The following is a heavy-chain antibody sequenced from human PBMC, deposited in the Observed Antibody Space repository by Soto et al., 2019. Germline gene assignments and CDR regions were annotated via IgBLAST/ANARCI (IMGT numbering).Heavy chain of an antibody. J-gene: IGHJ6*03. Sequence: ASVKVSCKASGYTFTGYYMHWVRQAPGQGFEWMGWINPNSGGTNYAQKFQGWVTMTRDTSIITAYMELSRLRSDDTAVYYCARGGQAAASYYYYYMDVWGKGTTVTVSS. CDR1: GYTFTGYY. D-gene: IGHD6-13*01. CDR2: INPNSGGT. CDR3: ARGGQAAASYYYYYMDV. V-gene: IGHV1-2*04.